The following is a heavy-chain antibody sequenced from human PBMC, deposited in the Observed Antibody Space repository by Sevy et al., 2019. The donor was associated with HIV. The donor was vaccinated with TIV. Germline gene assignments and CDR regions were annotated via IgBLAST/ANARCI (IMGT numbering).Heavy chain of an antibody. CDR3: ARRNDFAI. CDR2: VYYTGGT. CDR1: GGSINSDH. V-gene: IGHV4-59*12. J-gene: IGHJ3*02. Sequence: SETLSLTCTVSGGSINSDHWNWIRQPPGKGLEWIGYVYYTGGTNYNPSHRNRVTISVDRTKNQFSLKLTSVTAADTAVYYCARRNDFAIWGQGTMVTVSS.